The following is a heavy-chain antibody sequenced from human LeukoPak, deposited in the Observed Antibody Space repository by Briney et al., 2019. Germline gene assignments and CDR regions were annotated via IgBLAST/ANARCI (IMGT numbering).Heavy chain of an antibody. CDR2: IYHSGST. Sequence: NPSETLSLTCAVSGGSISSSNWWSWVRQPPGKGLEWIGEIYHSGSTNYNPSLKSRDTISVDKSKNQFSLKLSSVTAADTAVYYCARGVGGFAVAKGGDWGQGTLVIVSS. CDR3: ARGVGGFAVAKGGD. CDR1: GGSISSSNW. V-gene: IGHV4-4*02. J-gene: IGHJ4*02. D-gene: IGHD3-16*01.